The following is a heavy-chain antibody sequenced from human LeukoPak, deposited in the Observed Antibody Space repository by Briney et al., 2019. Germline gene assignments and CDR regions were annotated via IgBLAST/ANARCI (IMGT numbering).Heavy chain of an antibody. CDR1: GGTFSSYA. CDR2: IIPIFGTA. D-gene: IGHD3-10*01. V-gene: IGHV1-69*06. J-gene: IGHJ5*02. Sequence: SVKVSCKASGGTFSSYAISWVRQAPGQGLEWMGGIIPIFGTANYAQKFQGRVTITADKSTSTAYMELSSLRSEDTAVYYCARQIGEYYYGSGRGFDPWGQGTLVTVSS. CDR3: ARQIGEYYYGSGRGFDP.